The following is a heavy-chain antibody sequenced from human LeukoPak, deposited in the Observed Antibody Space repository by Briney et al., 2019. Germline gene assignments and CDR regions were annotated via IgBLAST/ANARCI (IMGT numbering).Heavy chain of an antibody. CDR1: GFTLSSYS. V-gene: IGHV3-48*02. CDR3: TRRFDS. CDR2: ISDTGSTI. Sequence: GGSLRLSCVASGFTLSSYSMNWVRQAPGKGLEWVSYISDTGSTIAYADSVKGRFTMSRDEAKNSLHPQMNSLRDEDTAVYYCTRRFDSWGQGGLVTVFS. J-gene: IGHJ4*02.